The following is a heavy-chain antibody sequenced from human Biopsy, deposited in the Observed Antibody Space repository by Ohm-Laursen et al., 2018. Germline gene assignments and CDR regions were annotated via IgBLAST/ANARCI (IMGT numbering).Heavy chain of an antibody. CDR3: ARVAGGYAYYYGMDV. CDR1: GYSVTNDYY. J-gene: IGHJ6*02. CDR2: IYYDGIT. V-gene: IGHV4-38-2*01. Sequence: TLSLTCAVSGYSVTNDYYWGWIRRPPGKGLEWIGNIYYDGITYYNPSLKSRVAMSVDTSKNQFPLRWTSVTAADTAVYYCARVAGGYAYYYGMDVWGQGTTVMVSS. D-gene: IGHD5-12*01.